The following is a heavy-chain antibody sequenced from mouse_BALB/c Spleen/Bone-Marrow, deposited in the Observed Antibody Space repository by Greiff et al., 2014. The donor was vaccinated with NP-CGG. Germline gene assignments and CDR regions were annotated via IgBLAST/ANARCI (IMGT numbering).Heavy chain of an antibody. J-gene: IGHJ2*01. V-gene: IGHV1-18*01. D-gene: IGHD2-3*01. Sequence: EVKLMESGPELVKPGASVKISCKTSGYTFTDYTIHWVKQSQGKSLEWIGRVNPNIGGSNNNQKFKDKAALTVDKSSSTAYMERRSLTSDDAAVYYCARGRWYYWGQGTTLTVSS. CDR2: VNPNIGGS. CDR1: GYTFTDYT. CDR3: ARGRWYY.